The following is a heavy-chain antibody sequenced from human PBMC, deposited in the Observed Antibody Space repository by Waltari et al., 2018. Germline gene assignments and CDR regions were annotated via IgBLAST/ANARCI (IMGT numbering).Heavy chain of an antibody. V-gene: IGHV1-69*01. CDR1: GGTFSSYA. D-gene: IGHD6-19*01. J-gene: IGHJ6*02. CDR3: ARAVGGSGWYGYYYYYGMDV. Sequence: QVQLVQSGAEVKKPGSSVKVSCKASGGTFSSYAISWVRQAPGQGLEWMGGIIPSFGPANSAQKFQGRVTSTADESTSTAYMELSSLRSEDTAVYYCARAVGGSGWYGYYYYYGMDVWGQGTTVTVSS. CDR2: IIPSFGPA.